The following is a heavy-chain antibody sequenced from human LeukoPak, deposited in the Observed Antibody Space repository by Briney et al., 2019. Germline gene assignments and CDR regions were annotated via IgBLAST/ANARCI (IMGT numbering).Heavy chain of an antibody. CDR2: MNQRGSM. CDR3: AREARTVSYFILQRPQTFDY. D-gene: IGHD1-26*01. Sequence: PSETLSLTCDVYGASFTGYYWSWIRQSPGKGLEWIGEMNQRGSMNYNPSLKSRVTISVDRSKNQFSLKLSSVTAADTAVYYCAREARTVSYFILQRPQTFDYWGQGTLVTVSS. V-gene: IGHV4-34*01. J-gene: IGHJ4*02. CDR1: GASFTGYY.